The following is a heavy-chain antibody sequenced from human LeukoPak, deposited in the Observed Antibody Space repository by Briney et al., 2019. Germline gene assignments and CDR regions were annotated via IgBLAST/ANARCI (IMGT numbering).Heavy chain of an antibody. CDR3: ARGRSGAYDYGFYFDF. Sequence: ASVKVSCKASGYTFTGYSIHWVRQAPGQGLEWMGQIYPNSGGTKYAQKFQGRVTMTRDTSISTAYMELSSLPSDDAAVFYCARGRSGAYDYGFYFDFWGQGALVTVSS. D-gene: IGHD5-18*01. J-gene: IGHJ4*02. CDR1: GYTFTGYS. CDR2: IYPNSGGT. V-gene: IGHV1-2*06.